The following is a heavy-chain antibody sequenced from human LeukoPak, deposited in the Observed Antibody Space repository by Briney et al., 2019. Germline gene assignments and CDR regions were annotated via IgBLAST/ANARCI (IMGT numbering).Heavy chain of an antibody. V-gene: IGHV3-23*01. Sequence: PGGSLRLSCAASGFTFSSYATSWVRQAPGKGLEWVSAISGSGGSTYYADSVKGRFTISRDNSKNTLYLQMNSLRAEDTAVYYCAKVGGYSYGYPFDYWGQGTLVAVSS. D-gene: IGHD5-18*01. CDR2: ISGSGGST. CDR1: GFTFSSYA. J-gene: IGHJ4*02. CDR3: AKVGGYSYGYPFDY.